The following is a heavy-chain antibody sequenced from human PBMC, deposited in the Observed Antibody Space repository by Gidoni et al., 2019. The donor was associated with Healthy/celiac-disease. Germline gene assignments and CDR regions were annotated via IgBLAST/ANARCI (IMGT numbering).Heavy chain of an antibody. J-gene: IGHJ4*02. CDR2: ISAYNGNT. V-gene: IGHV1-18*01. CDR1: GYTFTSYG. CDR3: ASALMVRGVITNFDY. Sequence: QVQLVQSGAEVKKPGASVKVSCKASGYTFTSYGISWVRQAPGQGLEWMGWISAYNGNTNYAQKLKGRVTMTTDTSTSTAYMELRSLRSDDTAVYYCASALMVRGVITNFDYWGQGTLVTVSS. D-gene: IGHD3-10*01.